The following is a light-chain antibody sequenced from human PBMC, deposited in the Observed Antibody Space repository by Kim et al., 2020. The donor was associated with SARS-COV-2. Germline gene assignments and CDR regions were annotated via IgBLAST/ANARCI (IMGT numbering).Light chain of an antibody. CDR3: QQANSFPLT. J-gene: IGKJ4*01. CDR1: QGFCSW. CDR2: AAS. V-gene: IGKV1-12*01. Sequence: AVGDIVTITCTASQGFCSWLAWYQQKPGKAPQLLIYAASSLQSWVPSRFSDSGSGTDFTLTISSLQPEDFATYYCQQANSFPLTFRGGTKVDIK.